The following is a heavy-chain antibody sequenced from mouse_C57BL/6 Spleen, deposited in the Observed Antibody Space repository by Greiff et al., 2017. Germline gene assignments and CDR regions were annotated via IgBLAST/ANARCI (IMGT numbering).Heavy chain of an antibody. V-gene: IGHV5-16*01. CDR3: ARVAIHYYGSSYDY. CDR1: GFTFSDYY. J-gene: IGHJ2*01. D-gene: IGHD1-1*01. CDR2: INYDGSST. Sequence: EVQLVESEGGLVQPGSSMKLSCTASGFTFSDYYMAWVRQVPEKGLEWVANINYDGSSTYYLDSLKSRFIISRDNAKNILYLQMSSLKSEDTATYYCARVAIHYYGSSYDYWGQGTTLTVSS.